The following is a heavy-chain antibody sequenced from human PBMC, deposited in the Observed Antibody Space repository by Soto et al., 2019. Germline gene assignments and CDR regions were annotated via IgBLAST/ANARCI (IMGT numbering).Heavy chain of an antibody. Sequence: GTLRLPCSACGCTFSTYPMSWVRQAPGKGLEGVSSISSSGDRTYYTDSVKGRFTISRDNSKNTVYLQMNSLRAEDTAVYYCAKILSTVTSYYYGMDVWGQGTKVTVYS. J-gene: IGHJ6*02. CDR1: GCTFSTYP. D-gene: IGHD4-17*01. CDR2: ISSSGDRT. V-gene: IGHV3-23*01. CDR3: AKILSTVTSYYYGMDV.